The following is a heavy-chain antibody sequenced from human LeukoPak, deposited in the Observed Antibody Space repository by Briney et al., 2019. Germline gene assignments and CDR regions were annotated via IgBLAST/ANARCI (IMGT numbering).Heavy chain of an antibody. CDR2: TYYRSNWYN. CDR1: GDSFSSNSAA. J-gene: IGHJ4*02. V-gene: IGHV6-1*01. D-gene: IGHD1-26*01. CDR3: ARDAPTTAPRVFDY. Sequence: PSQTLSLTCAVSGDSFSSNSAAWDWLRQSPSRGLEWLGRTYYRSNWYNDYAGSVKIRITINPDTSKNQFYLQLNSVTPEDTAVYYCARDAPTTAPRVFDYWGQGTLVTVSS.